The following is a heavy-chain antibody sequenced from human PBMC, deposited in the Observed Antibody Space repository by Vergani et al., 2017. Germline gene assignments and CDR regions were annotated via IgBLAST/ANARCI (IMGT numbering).Heavy chain of an antibody. J-gene: IGHJ6*02. CDR3: ATDQEPARLGGHYYYYGMDV. D-gene: IGHD1-14*01. V-gene: IGHV5-51*01. CDR1: GYSFTSYW. CDR2: IYPGDSDT. Sequence: EVQLVQSGAEVKKPGESLKISCKGSGYSFTSYWIGWVRQMPGKGLEWMGIIYPGDSDTRYSPSFQGQVTISADKSISTAYLQWSSLKASDTAMYYCATDQEPARLGGHYYYYGMDVWGQGTTVTVSS.